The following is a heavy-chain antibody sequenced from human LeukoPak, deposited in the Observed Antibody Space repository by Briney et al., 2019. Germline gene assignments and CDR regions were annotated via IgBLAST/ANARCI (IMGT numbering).Heavy chain of an antibody. CDR2: IYHSGST. CDR3: ATSAMGSSWVNDAFDI. D-gene: IGHD6-13*01. CDR1: GCSISSGGYS. V-gene: IGHV4-30-2*01. Sequence: SQTLSLTCAVSGCSISSGGYSWSWIRQPPGKGLEWIGYIYHSGSTYYNPSLESRVTISVDRSKNQFSLKLSSVTAADTAVYYCATSAMGSSWVNDAFDIWGQGTMVTVSS. J-gene: IGHJ3*02.